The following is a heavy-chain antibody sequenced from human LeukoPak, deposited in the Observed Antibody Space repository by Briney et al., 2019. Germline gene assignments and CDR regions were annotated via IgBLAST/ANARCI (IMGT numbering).Heavy chain of an antibody. CDR3: ARAWYYYDSSGYYPFDY. D-gene: IGHD3-22*01. CDR1: GGSFSGYY. J-gene: IGHJ4*02. Sequence: SETLSLTCAVYGGSFSGYYWSWIRQPPGKGLEWIGEINHSGSTNYNPSLKSRVAISVDTSKNQFSLKLSSVTAADTAVYYCARAWYYYDSSGYYPFDYWGQGTLVTVSS. CDR2: INHSGST. V-gene: IGHV4-34*01.